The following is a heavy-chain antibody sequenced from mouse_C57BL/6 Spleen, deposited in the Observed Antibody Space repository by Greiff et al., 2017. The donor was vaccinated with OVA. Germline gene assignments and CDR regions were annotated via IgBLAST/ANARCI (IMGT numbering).Heavy chain of an antibody. CDR1: GYTFTDYY. CDR3: ARHGIYYDYDVGYAMDY. Sequence: EVQLQESGPVLVKPGASVKMSCKASGYTFTDYYMNWVKQSHGKSLEWIGVINPYNGGTSYNQKFKGKATLTVDKSSSTAYMELNSLTSEDSAVYYCARHGIYYDYDVGYAMDYWGQGTSVTVSS. V-gene: IGHV1-19*01. CDR2: INPYNGGT. D-gene: IGHD2-4*01. J-gene: IGHJ4*01.